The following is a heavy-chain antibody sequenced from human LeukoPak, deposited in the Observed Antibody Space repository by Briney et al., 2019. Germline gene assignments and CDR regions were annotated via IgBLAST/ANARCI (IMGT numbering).Heavy chain of an antibody. J-gene: IGHJ3*01. V-gene: IGHV3-23*01. CDR2: ITRSGGST. D-gene: IGHD4-17*01. Sequence: GGSLRLSCTGSGFAFGNYGMTWVRQPPGKGLEWVSSITRSGGSTHYTDSVTGRFTISRDNSGNTLFLQMNSFRAEATAVYYCAKDANGDYLGAFDFWGPGTLVTVSS. CDR3: AKDANGDYLGAFDF. CDR1: GFAFGNYG.